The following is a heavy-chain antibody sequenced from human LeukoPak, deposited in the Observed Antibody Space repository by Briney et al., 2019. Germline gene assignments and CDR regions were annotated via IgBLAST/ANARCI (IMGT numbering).Heavy chain of an antibody. CDR3: AGLVGRYSSGLYYYYFDY. J-gene: IGHJ4*02. CDR2: MYLSGTT. Sequence: SETLSLTCTVSGDSINSLDLWSWVRQPPGKGLEWIGEMYLSGTTHSNPPVKSRVTISIDKSKNQFFLNLSSVTAADTAVYYCAGLVGRYSSGLYYYYFDYWGQGTLVTVSS. D-gene: IGHD3-22*01. V-gene: IGHV4-4*02. CDR1: GDSINSLDL.